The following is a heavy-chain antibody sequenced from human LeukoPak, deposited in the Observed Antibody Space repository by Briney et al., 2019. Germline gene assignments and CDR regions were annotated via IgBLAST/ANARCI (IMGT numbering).Heavy chain of an antibody. J-gene: IGHJ4*02. D-gene: IGHD3-22*01. CDR2: IHYDGRNQ. Sequence: GGSLRLSCAASGFNFRGCGMHWVRQAPGKGLEWVTFIHYDGRNQYYADSVKGRFTISRDNSKNTLYLQMNSLRPEDTAVYYCARNFDYYDSSGYYLDYWGQGTLVTVSS. CDR3: ARNFDYYDSSGYYLDY. CDR1: GFNFRGCG. V-gene: IGHV3-30*02.